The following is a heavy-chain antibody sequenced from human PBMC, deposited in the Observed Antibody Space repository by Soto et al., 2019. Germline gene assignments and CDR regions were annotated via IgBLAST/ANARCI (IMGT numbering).Heavy chain of an antibody. CDR1: GGSISSRSHY. J-gene: IGHJ4*02. V-gene: IGHV4-39*02. CDR2: SFYRGST. CDR3: ATADGFGVVSPFFEY. D-gene: IGHD3-3*01. Sequence: QLQLQESGPGLVKPSETLSLTCTVSGGSISSRSHYWGWIRQSPGKHLEWIGSSFYRGSTHYNPSLKPRVTMSVDTSKNHVSLTLYSVTAADTAVYYCATADGFGVVSPFFEYWGQGILVTVSS.